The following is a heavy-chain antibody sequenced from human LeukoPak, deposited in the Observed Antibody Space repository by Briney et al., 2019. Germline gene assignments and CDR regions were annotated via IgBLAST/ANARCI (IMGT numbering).Heavy chain of an antibody. Sequence: ASVKVSCKASGYTFTVFYMHWVRQAPGQGFEWMGRINPNRGGTNYAQKFQGRVTMTRNTSISTAYVELSRLRSDDTAVYYCARDSGYDSSYFDYWGQGTLVTVSS. CDR2: INPNRGGT. V-gene: IGHV1-2*02. CDR1: GYTFTVFY. D-gene: IGHD5-12*01. CDR3: ARDSGYDSSYFDY. J-gene: IGHJ4*02.